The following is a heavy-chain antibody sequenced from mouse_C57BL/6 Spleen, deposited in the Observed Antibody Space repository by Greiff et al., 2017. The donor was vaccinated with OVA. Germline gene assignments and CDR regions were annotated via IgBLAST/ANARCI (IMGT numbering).Heavy chain of an antibody. Sequence: EVQGVESGGGLVQPGGSLSLSCAASGFTFTDYYMSWVRQPPGKALEWLGFIRNKANGYTTEYSASVKGRFTISRDNSQSILYLQMNALRAEDSATYYCARSPHYYGSSYVFDYWGQGTTLTVSS. J-gene: IGHJ2*01. D-gene: IGHD1-1*01. CDR2: IRNKANGYTT. V-gene: IGHV7-3*01. CDR3: ARSPHYYGSSYVFDY. CDR1: GFTFTDYY.